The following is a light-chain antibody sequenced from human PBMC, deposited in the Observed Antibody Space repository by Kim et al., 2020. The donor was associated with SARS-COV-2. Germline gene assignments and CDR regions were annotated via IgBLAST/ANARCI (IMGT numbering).Light chain of an antibody. CDR2: DSS. CDR1: RNIGNF. Sequence: PGERATLSCRASRNIGNFLAWYQHKPGQPPRLLVYDSSIRATAVPARFSGSGSGTDFTLTISSLEPEDSAFYYCQQDSNWPPLTFGGGTKVEIK. V-gene: IGKV3-11*01. J-gene: IGKJ4*01. CDR3: QQDSNWPPLT.